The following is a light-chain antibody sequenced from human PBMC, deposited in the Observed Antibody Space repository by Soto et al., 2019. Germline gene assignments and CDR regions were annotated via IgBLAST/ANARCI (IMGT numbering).Light chain of an antibody. V-gene: IGKV3-11*01. CDR1: QSVSSY. CDR2: DAS. J-gene: IGKJ1*01. Sequence: EIVLTQSPAILSMSPGERAPLSCRASQSVSSYFAWYQQKPGQAPRLLIYDASNRATGVPARFSGSGSGTDFTLTISSLEPEDFAVYYCQQRRYWPVTFGQGTKVEIK. CDR3: QQRRYWPVT.